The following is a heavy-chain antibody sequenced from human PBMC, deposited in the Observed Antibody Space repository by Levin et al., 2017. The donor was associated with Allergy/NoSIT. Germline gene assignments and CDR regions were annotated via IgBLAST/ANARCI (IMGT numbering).Heavy chain of an antibody. CDR1: GGSISSYY. Sequence: SETLSLTCTVSGGSISSYYWSWIRQPAGKGLEWIGRIYTSGSTNYNPSLKSRVTMSVDTSKNQFSLKLSSVTAADTAVYYCAREKRGYSGYDPSGFDYWGQGTLVTVSS. CDR2: IYTSGST. CDR3: AREKRGYSGYDPSGFDY. V-gene: IGHV4-4*07. J-gene: IGHJ4*02. D-gene: IGHD5-12*01.